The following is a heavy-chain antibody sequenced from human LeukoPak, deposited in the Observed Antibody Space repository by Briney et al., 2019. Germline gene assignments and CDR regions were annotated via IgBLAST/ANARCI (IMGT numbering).Heavy chain of an antibody. D-gene: IGHD3-22*01. CDR1: GFSLSTSGMC. Sequence: SGPALVKPTQTLTLTCTFSGFSLSTSGMCVSWIRQPPGKALEWLARIDWDDDKYYSTSLKTRLTISKDTSKNQVVLTVTNMDPVDTATYYCARIRIPHYYDSSGRTYYFDYWGQGTLVTVSS. CDR3: ARIRIPHYYDSSGRTYYFDY. J-gene: IGHJ4*02. V-gene: IGHV2-70*11. CDR2: IDWDDDK.